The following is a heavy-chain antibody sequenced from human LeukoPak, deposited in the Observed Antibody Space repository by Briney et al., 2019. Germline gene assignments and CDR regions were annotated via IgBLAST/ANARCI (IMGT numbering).Heavy chain of an antibody. D-gene: IGHD5-18*01. CDR2: ISTSNNYI. Sequence: GGSLRLSCVVSGFTFSTYNMNWVRQAPEKGLEWVSSISTSNNYIYYADSVTGRFTISRDNAKNSLYLQMNSLRAEDTAVYYCARRATTERGHSYGLDYWGQGTLVTVSS. J-gene: IGHJ4*02. CDR1: GFTFSTYN. CDR3: ARRATTERGHSYGLDY. V-gene: IGHV3-21*01.